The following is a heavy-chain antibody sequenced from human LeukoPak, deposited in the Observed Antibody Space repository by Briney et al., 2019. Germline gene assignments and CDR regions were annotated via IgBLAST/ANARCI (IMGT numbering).Heavy chain of an antibody. CDR2: ISAYNGNT. Sequence: GASVKVSCKASGYTFTSYGISWVRQAPGQGLEWMGWISAYNGNTNYAQKLQGRVTMTTDTSTSTAYMELRSLRSEDTAVYYCARVRDGSGSYYTNWFDRWGQGTLVTVSS. V-gene: IGHV1-18*01. D-gene: IGHD3-10*01. CDR3: ARVRDGSGSYYTNWFDR. CDR1: GYTFTSYG. J-gene: IGHJ5*02.